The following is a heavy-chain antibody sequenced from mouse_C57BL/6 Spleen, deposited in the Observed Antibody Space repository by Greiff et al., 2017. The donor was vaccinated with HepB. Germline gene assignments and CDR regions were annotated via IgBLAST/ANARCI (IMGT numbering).Heavy chain of an antibody. V-gene: IGHV1-19*01. CDR3: ARSYYGSSSVDYAMDY. D-gene: IGHD1-1*01. Sequence: EVQLQESGPVLVKPGASVKMSCKASGYTFTDYYMNWVKQSHGKSLEWIGVINPYNGGTSYNQKFKGKATLTVDKSSSTAYMELNSLTSEDSAVYYCARSYYGSSSVDYAMDYWGQGTSVTVSS. J-gene: IGHJ4*01. CDR1: GYTFTDYY. CDR2: INPYNGGT.